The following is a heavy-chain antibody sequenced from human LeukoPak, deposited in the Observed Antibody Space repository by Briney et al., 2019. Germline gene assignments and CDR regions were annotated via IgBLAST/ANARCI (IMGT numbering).Heavy chain of an antibody. CDR3: ARGRYCSSTSCYRFGYYMDV. J-gene: IGHJ6*03. CDR2: INHSGST. V-gene: IGHV4-34*01. D-gene: IGHD2-2*01. CDR1: GGSFSGYY. Sequence: PSETLSLTCAVYGGSFSGYYWSWIRQPPGKGLEWIGEINHSGSTNYNPSLKCRVTISVDTSKNQFSLKLSSVTAADTAVYYCARGRYCSSTSCYRFGYYMDVWGKGTTVTVSS.